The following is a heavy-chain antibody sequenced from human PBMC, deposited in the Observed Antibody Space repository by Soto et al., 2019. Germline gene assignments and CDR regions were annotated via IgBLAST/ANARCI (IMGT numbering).Heavy chain of an antibody. Sequence: QVQLVESGGGEVQPGTSLRLSCIASGFIFRNNGMHWVRQAPGKGLEWVALVSHEGRKTFYADSVKGRLTIYRDNSKNTVYLHMNNLRPEDTAVYRCARDLRQGASAATVYGMDVWGQGTTVTVSS. V-gene: IGHV3-30*03. J-gene: IGHJ6*02. CDR1: GFIFRNNG. CDR3: ARDLRQGASAATVYGMDV. CDR2: VSHEGRKT. D-gene: IGHD3-16*01.